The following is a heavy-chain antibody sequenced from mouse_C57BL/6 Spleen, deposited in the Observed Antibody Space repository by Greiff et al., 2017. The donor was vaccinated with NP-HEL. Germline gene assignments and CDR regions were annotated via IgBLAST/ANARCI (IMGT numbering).Heavy chain of an antibody. V-gene: IGHV1-50*01. Sequence: QVQLKQPGAELVKPGASVKLSCKASGYTFTSYWMQWVKQRPGQGLEWIGEIDPSDSYTNYNQKFKGKATLTVDTSSSTAYMQLSSLTSEDSAVYYCARVSDSYYFDYWGQGTTLTVSS. CDR3: ARVSDSYYFDY. CDR1: GYTFTSYW. CDR2: IDPSDSYT. J-gene: IGHJ2*01.